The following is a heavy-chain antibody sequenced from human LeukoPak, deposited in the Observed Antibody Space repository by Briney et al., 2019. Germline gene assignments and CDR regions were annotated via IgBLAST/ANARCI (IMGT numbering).Heavy chain of an antibody. CDR3: ARDCHYYDSSGFLGVLYY. J-gene: IGHJ4*02. V-gene: IGHV3-11*05. CDR1: GFTFSDYY. D-gene: IGHD3-22*01. CDR2: ISSSGSYT. Sequence: PGGSLRLSCAASGFTFSDYYMSWIRQAPGKGLEWVSYISSSGSYTNYADSVKGRFTISRDNAKNSLYLQMNSLRAEDTAVYYCARDCHYYDSSGFLGVLYYWGQGTLVTVSS.